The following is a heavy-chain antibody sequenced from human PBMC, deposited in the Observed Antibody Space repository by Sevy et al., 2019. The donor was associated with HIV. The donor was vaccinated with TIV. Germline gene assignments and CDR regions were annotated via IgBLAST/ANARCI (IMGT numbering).Heavy chain of an antibody. CDR3: ITDPAYRGYDEEVINYYFYGMDV. V-gene: IGHV3-15*01. CDR1: GFAFSSAW. CDR2: IKSEFDGGAI. J-gene: IGHJ6*02. Sequence: GESLKISCTASGFAFSSAWMSWVRQAPGKGLEWVGPIKSEFDGGAIDYAAPVKGRFTISREDSKNTVYLQMNSLKTEDTAVYYCITDPAYRGYDEEVINYYFYGMDVWGQGTTVTVSS. D-gene: IGHD5-12*01.